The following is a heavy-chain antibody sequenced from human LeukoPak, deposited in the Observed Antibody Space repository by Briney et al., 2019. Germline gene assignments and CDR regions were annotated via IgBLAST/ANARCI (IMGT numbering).Heavy chain of an antibody. D-gene: IGHD4-17*01. V-gene: IGHV4-4*02. J-gene: IGHJ3*02. CDR2: IYHSGST. CDR3: ARRVQYGDYAFDI. CDR1: GGSISSSNW. Sequence: SGTLSLTCAVSGGSISSSNWWSWARQPPGKGLEWIGEIYHSGSTNYNPSLRSRVTISVDKSKNQFSLKLSSVTAADTAVYYCARRVQYGDYAFDIWGQGTMVTVSS.